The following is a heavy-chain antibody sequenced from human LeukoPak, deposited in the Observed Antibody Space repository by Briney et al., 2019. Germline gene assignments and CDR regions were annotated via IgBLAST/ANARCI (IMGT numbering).Heavy chain of an antibody. J-gene: IGHJ4*02. D-gene: IGHD3-10*01. V-gene: IGHV4-61*02. CDR1: GGSITSGSFY. CDR2: IYTSGST. Sequence: PSQTLSLTCTVSGGSITSGSFYWSWIRQPAGKGLEWVGRIYTSGSTNYNPFLWSRVTISVDTSKNQFSLKLSSVTAADTAVYYCARTSGGYFDYWGQGTLVTVSS. CDR3: ARTSGGYFDY.